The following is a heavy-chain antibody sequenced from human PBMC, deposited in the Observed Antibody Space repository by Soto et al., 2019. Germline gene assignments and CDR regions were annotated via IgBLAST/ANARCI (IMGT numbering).Heavy chain of an antibody. Sequence: QVQLVESGGGVVQPGRSLRLSCAASGFTFSSYAMHGVRQAPGKGLEWVAVISYDGSNKYYADSVKGRFTISRDNSKNTMYLHMNSLSAEDTAVYYCARDSFPYCGGDGAIFDYWGQGTLVTVSS. CDR2: ISYDGSNK. D-gene: IGHD2-21*02. CDR3: ARDSFPYCGGDGAIFDY. V-gene: IGHV3-30-3*01. CDR1: GFTFSSYA. J-gene: IGHJ4*02.